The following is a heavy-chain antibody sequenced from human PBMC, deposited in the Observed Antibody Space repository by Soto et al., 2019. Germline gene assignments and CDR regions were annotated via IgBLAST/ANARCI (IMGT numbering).Heavy chain of an antibody. CDR1: GGSISSSNW. CDR3: ARRNGGYCSSTSCYRGGWFDP. D-gene: IGHD2-2*01. Sequence: QVQLQESGPGLVKPSGTLSLTCAVSGGSISSSNWWSWVRQPPGKGLEWIGEIYHSGSTNYNPSLTSRVTISVDKSKNQFSLKLSSVTAADTAVYYCARRNGGYCSSTSCYRGGWFDPWGQGTLVTVSS. V-gene: IGHV4-4*02. CDR2: IYHSGST. J-gene: IGHJ5*02.